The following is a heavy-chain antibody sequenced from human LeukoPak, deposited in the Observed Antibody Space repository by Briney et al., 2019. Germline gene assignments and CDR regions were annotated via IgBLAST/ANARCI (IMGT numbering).Heavy chain of an antibody. J-gene: IGHJ4*02. CDR1: GFTFSSYA. V-gene: IGHV3-23*01. D-gene: IGHD3-10*01. Sequence: GGSLRLSCAASGFTFSSYAMNWVRQAPGKGLEWVSAISGSGSTTYYADSVKGRFTISRDNAKNLLFLQMNSLRAEDTAVYYCARSSTYFYGLDYWGQGTLVTVSS. CDR3: ARSSTYFYGLDY. CDR2: ISGSGSTT.